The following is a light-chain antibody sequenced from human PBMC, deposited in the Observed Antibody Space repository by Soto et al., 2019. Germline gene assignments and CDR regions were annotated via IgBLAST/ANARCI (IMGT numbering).Light chain of an antibody. CDR2: EVN. CDR1: SRDVGYSNY. Sequence: QSVLTQPPSASGSPGQSVTISCSGTSRDVGYSNYVAWYQQHPGKAPKLIIYEVNKRPSGVPDRFSGSKSGYTASLTVSGLQAEDAADYYCCSFAENTSFVFGSGTKVTVL. J-gene: IGLJ1*01. V-gene: IGLV2-8*01. CDR3: CSFAENTSFV.